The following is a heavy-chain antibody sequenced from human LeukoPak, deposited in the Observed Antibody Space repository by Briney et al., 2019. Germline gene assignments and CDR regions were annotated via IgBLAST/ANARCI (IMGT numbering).Heavy chain of an antibody. CDR3: ATAAGTWALDY. D-gene: IGHD6-13*01. J-gene: IGHJ4*02. CDR1: GGSISSYY. CDR2: IYYSGST. Sequence: SETLSLTCTVSGGSISSYYWSWIRQPPGKGLEWIGYIYYSGSTNYNPSLKSRVTISVDTSKNQFSLKLSSVTAADTAVYYCATAAGTWALDYWGPGTLVTVSS. V-gene: IGHV4-59*01.